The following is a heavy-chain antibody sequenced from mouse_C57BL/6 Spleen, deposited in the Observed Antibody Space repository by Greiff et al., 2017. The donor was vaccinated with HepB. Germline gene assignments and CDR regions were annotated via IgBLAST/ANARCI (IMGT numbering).Heavy chain of an antibody. V-gene: IGHV3-6*01. Sequence: EVQLQQSGPGLVKPSQSLSLTCSVTGYSITSGYSWNWIRQFPGNKLEWMGYISYDGSNNYNPSLKNRISITRDTSKNQFFLKLNSVTTEDTATYFCATLFAYWGQVTLVTVSA. CDR2: ISYDGSN. J-gene: IGHJ3*01. CDR3: ATLFAY. CDR1: GYSITSGYS.